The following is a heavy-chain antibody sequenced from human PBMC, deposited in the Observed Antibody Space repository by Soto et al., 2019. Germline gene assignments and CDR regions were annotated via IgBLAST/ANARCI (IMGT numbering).Heavy chain of an antibody. CDR2: IYSGGST. CDR1: GFTVSSNY. D-gene: IGHD3-16*02. CDR3: ARAGGYDYVWGSYRYALAY. V-gene: IGHV3-53*01. Sequence: GGSLRLSCAASGFTVSSNYMSWVRQAPGKGLEWVSVIYSGGSTYYADSVKGRFTISRDNSKNTLYLQMNSLRAEDTAVYCCARAGGYDYVWGSYRYALAYWGQGTLVTVSS. J-gene: IGHJ4*02.